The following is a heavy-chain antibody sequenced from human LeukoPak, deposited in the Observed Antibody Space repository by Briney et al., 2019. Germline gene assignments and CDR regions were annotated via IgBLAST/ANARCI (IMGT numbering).Heavy chain of an antibody. CDR3: ARAVGGSSDY. D-gene: IGHD1-26*01. CDR2: INSDGSTT. CDR1: GFTFSNAW. V-gene: IGHV3-74*01. J-gene: IGHJ4*02. Sequence: PGGSLRLSCAASGFTFSNAWMSWVRQAPGKGLVWVSRINSDGSTTTYADSVKGRFTISRDNAKNTLYLQMNSLRADDTAVCYCARAVGGSSDYWGQGTLVTVSS.